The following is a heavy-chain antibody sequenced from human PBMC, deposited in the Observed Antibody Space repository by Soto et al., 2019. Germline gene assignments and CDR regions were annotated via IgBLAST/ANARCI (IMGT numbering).Heavy chain of an antibody. CDR3: AKVPDY. CDR2: MYHSGST. V-gene: IGHV4-30-2*01. CDR1: GGSISSGGYS. D-gene: IGHD2-2*01. Sequence: QLQLKESGSGLVKPSQTLSLTCAVSGGSISSGGYSWSWIRQPPGKGLEWIGYMYHSGSTYYNPSLQSPVTISIDRSKNPFSLNLSSVTAADTAVYYCAKVPDYLGQGMLVTVSS. J-gene: IGHJ4*02.